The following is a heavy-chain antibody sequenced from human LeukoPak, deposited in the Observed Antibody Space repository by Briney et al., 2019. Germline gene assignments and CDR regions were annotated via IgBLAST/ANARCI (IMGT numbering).Heavy chain of an antibody. CDR1: EFSLGSNY. CDR2: ISSSSSYI. J-gene: IGHJ4*02. CDR3: AREYSSGWYLDY. D-gene: IGHD6-19*01. V-gene: IGHV3-21*01. Sequence: GGSLRLSCAASEFSLGSNYMTWVRQAPGKGLEWVSSISSSSSYIYYADSVKGRFTISRDNAKNSLYLQMNSLRAEDTAVYYCAREYSSGWYLDYWGQGTLVTVSS.